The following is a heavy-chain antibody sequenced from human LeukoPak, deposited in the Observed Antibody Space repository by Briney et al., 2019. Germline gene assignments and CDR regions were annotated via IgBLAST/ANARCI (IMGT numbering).Heavy chain of an antibody. J-gene: IGHJ4*02. Sequence: ASVKVSCKASGYTFTSYYMHWVRQAPGQGLEWMGIIDPSGGSTSYAQKFQGRVTMTRDMSTSTAYLELRSLTSDDTAVYYCARDIYYGSGTYYTYWGQGTLVTVSS. CDR3: ARDIYYGSGTYYTY. D-gene: IGHD3-10*01. CDR1: GYTFTSYY. CDR2: IDPSGGST. V-gene: IGHV1-46*01.